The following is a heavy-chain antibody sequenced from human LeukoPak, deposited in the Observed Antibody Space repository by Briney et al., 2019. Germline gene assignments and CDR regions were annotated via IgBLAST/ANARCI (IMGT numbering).Heavy chain of an antibody. CDR2: INHSGST. CDR1: GGSFSGYY. CDR3: ARGRNHYGSGRSLYYYMDV. V-gene: IGHV4-34*01. D-gene: IGHD3-10*01. Sequence: SETLSLTCAVYGGSFSGYYWSWIRQPPGKGLEWIGEINHSGSTNYNPSLKSRVTISVDTSKNQFSLKLSSVTAADTAVYYCARGRNHYGSGRSLYYYMDVWGKGTTVTVSS. J-gene: IGHJ6*03.